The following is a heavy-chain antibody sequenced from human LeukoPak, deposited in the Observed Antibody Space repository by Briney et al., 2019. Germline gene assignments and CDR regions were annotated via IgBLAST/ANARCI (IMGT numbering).Heavy chain of an antibody. Sequence: PSETLSLTCAVYGGSFSGYYWSWIRQPPGKGLEWIGEINHSGSTNYNSSLKSRDTISVDTSKNQFSLKLSSVTAADTAVYYCARGPLRYFDWLSTGPYYFDYWGQGTLVTVSS. CDR2: INHSGST. CDR1: GGSFSGYY. D-gene: IGHD3-9*01. V-gene: IGHV4-34*01. CDR3: ARGPLRYFDWLSTGPYYFDY. J-gene: IGHJ4*02.